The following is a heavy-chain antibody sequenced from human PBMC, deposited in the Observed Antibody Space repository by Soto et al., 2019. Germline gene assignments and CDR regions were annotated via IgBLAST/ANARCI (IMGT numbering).Heavy chain of an antibody. CDR3: ARGMKTAVFYGMDV. CDR2: ISTSSNLI. J-gene: IGHJ6*02. CDR1: GFNFSRSS. D-gene: IGHD2-2*01. Sequence: EVQVVQSGGGLVEPGGSLRLSCAASGFNFSRSSMNWVRQAPGKGLEWVASISTSSNLIYYEDSVKGRFTVSRDNTKKSMYMEMLSLRDEDTAIYYCARGMKTAVFYGMDVWGQGTTVTVSS. V-gene: IGHV3-21*01.